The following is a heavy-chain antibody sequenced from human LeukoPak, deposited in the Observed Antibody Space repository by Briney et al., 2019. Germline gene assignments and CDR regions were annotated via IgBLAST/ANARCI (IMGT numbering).Heavy chain of an antibody. Sequence: GASVKVSCEASGYTFTSYGISWVRQAPGQGLEWMGWISAYNGNTNYAQKLQGGVTMTTDTSTSTAYMELRSLRSDDTAVYYCARAEGYYYDSSGPSPFDYWGQGTLVTVSS. D-gene: IGHD3-22*01. CDR3: ARAEGYYYDSSGPSPFDY. V-gene: IGHV1-18*01. J-gene: IGHJ4*02. CDR1: GYTFTSYG. CDR2: ISAYNGNT.